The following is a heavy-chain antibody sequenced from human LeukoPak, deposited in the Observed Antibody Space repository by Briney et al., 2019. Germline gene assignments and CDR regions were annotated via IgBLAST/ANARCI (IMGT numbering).Heavy chain of an antibody. V-gene: IGHV1-69*13. Sequence: ASVNVSCKASGGTFSSYAISWVRQAPGQGLEWMGGIIPIFGTANYAQKFQGRVTITADESTSTAYMELSSLRSEDTAVYYCASTLIGYCSSTSCYGLDYWGQGTLVTVSS. CDR2: IIPIFGTA. J-gene: IGHJ4*02. D-gene: IGHD2-2*01. CDR1: GGTFSSYA. CDR3: ASTLIGYCSSTSCYGLDY.